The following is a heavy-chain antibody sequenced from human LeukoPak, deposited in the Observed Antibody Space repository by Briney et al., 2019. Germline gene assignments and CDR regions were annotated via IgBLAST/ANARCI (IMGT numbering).Heavy chain of an antibody. CDR3: ASPSIAELDY. CDR1: GFTFSSCW. V-gene: IGHV3-7*01. Sequence: GGSLRLSCAASGFTFSSCWMSWVRQAPGKGLEWVANIKQDGSEKYYVDSVKGRFTISRDNAKNSLYLQMNSLRAEDTAVYYCASPSIAELDYWGQGTPVTVSS. J-gene: IGHJ4*02. CDR2: IKQDGSEK. D-gene: IGHD6-6*01.